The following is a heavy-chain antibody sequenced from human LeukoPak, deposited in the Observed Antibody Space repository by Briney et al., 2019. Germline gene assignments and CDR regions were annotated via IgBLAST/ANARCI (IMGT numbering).Heavy chain of an antibody. Sequence: GGSLRLSCAASGFTFNSYGMHWVRQAPGKGLEWVADISYDVNNKYHADSVKGRFTISRDNSKNTLYLQMNSLRAEDTAVYYCASCRGSCYSGQYYFHYWGQGTLVTVSS. CDR3: ASCRGSCYSGQYYFHY. J-gene: IGHJ4*02. CDR2: ISYDVNNK. CDR1: GFTFNSYG. D-gene: IGHD2-15*01. V-gene: IGHV3-30*19.